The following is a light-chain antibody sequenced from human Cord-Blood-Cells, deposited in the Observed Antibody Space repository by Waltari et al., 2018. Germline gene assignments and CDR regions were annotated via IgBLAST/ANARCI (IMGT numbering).Light chain of an antibody. CDR1: SSDVGSYNR. CDR3: SAYTSSSTLV. CDR2: EVS. J-gene: IGLJ2*01. Sequence: QSALTQPPPVSGSPGQSVTISCTGTSSDVGSYNRVSWSQQPPGTAPKLMIYEVSNRPSGVPERFSWSKSGNTASLTISVLQAEDEADYDSSAYTSSSTLVFGGGTKLTVL. V-gene: IGLV2-18*02.